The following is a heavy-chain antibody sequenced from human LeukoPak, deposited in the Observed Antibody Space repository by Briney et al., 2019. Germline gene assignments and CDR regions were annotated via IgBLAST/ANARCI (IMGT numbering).Heavy chain of an antibody. CDR2: INHSGST. CDR3: ARDYKGYSYGYDY. V-gene: IGHV4-34*01. D-gene: IGHD5-18*01. J-gene: IGHJ4*02. CDR1: GGSFSGYY. Sequence: PSETLSLTCAVYGGSFSGYYWSWIRQPPGKGLEWIGEINHSGSTNYNPSLKSRVTISVDTSKNQFSLRLSSVTAADTAVYYCARDYKGYSYGYDYWGQGTLVTVSS.